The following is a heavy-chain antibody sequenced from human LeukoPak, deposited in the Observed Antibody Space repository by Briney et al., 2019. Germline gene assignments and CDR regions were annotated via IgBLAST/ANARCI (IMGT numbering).Heavy chain of an antibody. J-gene: IGHJ4*02. CDR2: MYYSGST. CDR1: GGSISSYY. Sequence: SETLSLSCTVSGGSISSYYWSWIRQPPGKGLEWIGYMYYSGSTNYNPSLKSRVTISVDTSKNQFSLKLSSVTAADTAVYYCARLRRAGWLEYYFDYWGQGTLVTVSS. V-gene: IGHV4-59*01. CDR3: ARLRRAGWLEYYFDY. D-gene: IGHD6-19*01.